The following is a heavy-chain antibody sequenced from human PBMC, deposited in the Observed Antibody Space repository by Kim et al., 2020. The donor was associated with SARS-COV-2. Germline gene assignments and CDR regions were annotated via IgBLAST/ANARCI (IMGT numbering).Heavy chain of an antibody. V-gene: IGHV4-31*03. Sequence: SETLSLTCTVSGGSIRSNGYYWTWVRQLPGKGLEWLGYIYHSGNTYSNPSLRNRLTISVDTSKNHFSLTLSSMTAADTSVYYCARDRRGFSDGSLPYY. D-gene: IGHD2-15*01. CDR2: IYHSGNT. CDR3: ARDRRGFSDGSLPYY. CDR1: GGSIRSNGYY. J-gene: IGHJ6*01.